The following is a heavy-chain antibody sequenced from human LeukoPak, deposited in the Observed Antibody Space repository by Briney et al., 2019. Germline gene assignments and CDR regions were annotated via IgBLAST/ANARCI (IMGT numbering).Heavy chain of an antibody. D-gene: IGHD1-26*01. Sequence: GGSLRLSCAASGFTFSDFSMNWVRQVPGRGLEWVSYISSSSANMYHADSVKGRFTISRDNAKNSLYLQMISLRDEDTAIYYCARDLISGAYTFDYWGQGTLVTVSS. V-gene: IGHV3-48*02. CDR1: GFTFSDFS. CDR3: ARDLISGAYTFDY. J-gene: IGHJ4*02. CDR2: ISSSSANM.